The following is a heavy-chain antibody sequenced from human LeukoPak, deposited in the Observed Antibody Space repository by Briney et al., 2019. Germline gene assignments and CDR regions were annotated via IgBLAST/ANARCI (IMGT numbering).Heavy chain of an antibody. V-gene: IGHV1-2*02. D-gene: IGHD6-19*01. CDR2: INPNSGDT. Sequence: ASVNVSCKSSGYTFTGNYMHWVRQAPGQGLEWMGWINPNSGDTKYAQNFQGRVTMTRDTSITTTYMELSSLRSDDTAVYYCVRDRHTVAVAATLDYWGQGTLVIASS. J-gene: IGHJ4*02. CDR3: VRDRHTVAVAATLDY. CDR1: GYTFTGNY.